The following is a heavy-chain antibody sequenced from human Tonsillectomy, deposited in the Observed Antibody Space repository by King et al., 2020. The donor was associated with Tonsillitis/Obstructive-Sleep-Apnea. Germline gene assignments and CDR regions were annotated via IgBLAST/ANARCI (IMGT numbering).Heavy chain of an antibody. CDR1: GYTFTSYA. V-gene: IGHV7-4-1*02. J-gene: IGHJ6*03. CDR3: ARGGASGSSPRYYYYYMDV. CDR2: INTNTGNP. Sequence: VQLVESGSELKKPGASVKVSCKASGYTFTSYAMNWVRQAPGQGLEWMGWINTNTGNPTYAQGFTGFVFSLDTSVSTAYLQISSLKAEDTAVYYCARGGASGSSPRYYYYYMDVWGKGTTVTVSS. D-gene: IGHD1-26*01.